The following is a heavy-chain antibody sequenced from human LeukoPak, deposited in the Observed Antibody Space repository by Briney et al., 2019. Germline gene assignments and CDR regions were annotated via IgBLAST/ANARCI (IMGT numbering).Heavy chain of an antibody. J-gene: IGHJ4*02. Sequence: GASVTVSFTASGYTFTGYYLHWVRQTPGQGLEWMGWINSNTGGTNYAPKFQGRVTMTRDTSISAAYMDLNSLRFDDTAVYYCARGIVVVPAAVFDYWGQGTLVTASS. CDR2: INSNTGGT. D-gene: IGHD2-2*01. V-gene: IGHV1-2*02. CDR1: GYTFTGYY. CDR3: ARGIVVVPAAVFDY.